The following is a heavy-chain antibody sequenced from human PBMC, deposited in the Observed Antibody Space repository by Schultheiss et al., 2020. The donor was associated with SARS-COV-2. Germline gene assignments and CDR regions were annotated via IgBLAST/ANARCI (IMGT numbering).Heavy chain of an antibody. CDR1: GYTLTELS. Sequence: ASVKVSCKVSGYTLTELSMHWVRQAPGKGLEWMGGFDPEDGETIYAQKFQGRVTMTEDTSTDTAYMELSSLRSEDTAVYYCATGRNYGDYVRDYYYYGMDVWGQGTTVTVSS. J-gene: IGHJ6*02. CDR2: FDPEDGET. D-gene: IGHD4-17*01. CDR3: ATGRNYGDYVRDYYYYGMDV. V-gene: IGHV1-24*01.